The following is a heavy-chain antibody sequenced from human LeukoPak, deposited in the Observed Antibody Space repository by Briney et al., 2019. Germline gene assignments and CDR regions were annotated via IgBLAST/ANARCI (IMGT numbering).Heavy chain of an antibody. V-gene: IGHV4-39*01. Sequence: PSETLSLTCTVSGGSISSTTYYWGWIRQPPGKELEGIGSIYYSGSTYYNPSLKSRVTFSVDTSKHQFSLRLSSVTAAATAVYYCAKLWSGLRPPDHWGQGTLVTVSS. CDR1: GGSISSTTYY. CDR3: AKLWSGLRPPDH. J-gene: IGHJ4*02. D-gene: IGHD3-3*01. CDR2: IYYSGST.